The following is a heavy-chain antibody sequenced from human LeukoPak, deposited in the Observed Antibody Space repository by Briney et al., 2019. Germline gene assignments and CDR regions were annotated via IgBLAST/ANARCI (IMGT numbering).Heavy chain of an antibody. D-gene: IGHD3-3*01. CDR1: GGSISSSSYY. J-gene: IGHJ5*02. CDR2: IYYSGST. V-gene: IGHV4-39*07. Sequence: PSETLSLTCTVSGGSISSSSYYWGWIRQPPGKGLEWIGSIYYSGSTYYNPTLKSRVTISVDTSNNQFSLKLSSVTAADTAVYYCAREDDFWSGYYGINWFDPWGQGTLVTVSS. CDR3: AREDDFWSGYYGINWFDP.